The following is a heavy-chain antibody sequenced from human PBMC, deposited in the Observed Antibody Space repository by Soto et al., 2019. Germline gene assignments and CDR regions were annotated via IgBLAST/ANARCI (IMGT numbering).Heavy chain of an antibody. CDR1: GGSISSYY. D-gene: IGHD2-2*03. CDR2: IYYSGST. CDR3: ARMDIVVVPAAITENYYYYGMDV. Sequence: SETLSLTCTVSGGSISSYYWSWIRQPPGKGLEWIGYIYYSGSTNYNPSLKSRVTISVDTSKNQFSLKLSSVTAADTAVYYCARMDIVVVPAAITENYYYYGMDVWGQGTTVTVSS. V-gene: IGHV4-59*01. J-gene: IGHJ6*02.